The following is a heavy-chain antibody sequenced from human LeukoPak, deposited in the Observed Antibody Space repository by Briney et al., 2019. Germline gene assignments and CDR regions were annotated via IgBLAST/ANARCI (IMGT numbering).Heavy chain of an antibody. V-gene: IGHV1-69*05. CDR3: ARGERRYSYGSDY. Sequence: ASVKVSCKASGGTFSSYAISWVRQAPAQGLDWMGGIIPIFGTANYAQKFQGRVTITTDESTSTAYMELSSLRSEDTAVYYCARGERRYSYGSDYWGQGTLVTVSS. J-gene: IGHJ4*02. D-gene: IGHD5-18*01. CDR1: GGTFSSYA. CDR2: IIPIFGTA.